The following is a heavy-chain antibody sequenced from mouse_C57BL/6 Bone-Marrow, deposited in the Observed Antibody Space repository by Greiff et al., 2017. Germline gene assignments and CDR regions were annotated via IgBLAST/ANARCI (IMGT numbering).Heavy chain of an antibody. V-gene: IGHV1-64*01. J-gene: IGHJ3*01. CDR2: IHPNSGST. CDR1: GYTFTSYW. D-gene: IGHD2-4*01. Sequence: QVQLKQPGAELVKPGASVKLSCKASGYTFTSYWMHWVKQRPGQGLEWIGMIHPNSGSTNYNEKFKSKAILTVDKSSSTAYMQLSSLTSEDSAVYYCAFDDYGGFAYWGQGTLVTVSA. CDR3: AFDDYGGFAY.